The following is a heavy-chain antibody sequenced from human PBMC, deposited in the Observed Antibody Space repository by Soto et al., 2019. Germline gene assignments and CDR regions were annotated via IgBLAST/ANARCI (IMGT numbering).Heavy chain of an antibody. CDR2: IYWDDDK. Sequence: QITLNESGPTQVKPRQTLTLTCTFSGFSLTTSGVGVGWIRQSPGKAPEWLALIYWDDDKRYSPSLKSRLTITKDTSKNQVVVPMADLDPADTATYYCAHRVLRTVFGLVTTTAIYFDFWGQGTPVAVSS. D-gene: IGHD3-3*01. CDR1: GFSLTTSGVG. V-gene: IGHV2-5*02. J-gene: IGHJ4*02. CDR3: AHRVLRTVFGLVTTTAIYFDF.